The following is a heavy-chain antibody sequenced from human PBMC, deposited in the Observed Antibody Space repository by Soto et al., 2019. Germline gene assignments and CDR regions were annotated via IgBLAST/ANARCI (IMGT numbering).Heavy chain of an antibody. CDR3: ARALILTGYYIHDAFDI. J-gene: IGHJ3*02. D-gene: IGHD3-9*01. Sequence: PSETLSLTCTVSGGSISSYYWSWIRQPPGKGLEWIGYIYYSGSTNYNPSLKSRVTISVDTSKNHFSLKLSSVTAADTAVYYCARALILTGYYIHDAFDIWGQGTMVTVSS. CDR1: GGSISSYY. CDR2: IYYSGST. V-gene: IGHV4-59*01.